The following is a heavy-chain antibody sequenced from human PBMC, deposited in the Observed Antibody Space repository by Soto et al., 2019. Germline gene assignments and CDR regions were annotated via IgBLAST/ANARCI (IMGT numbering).Heavy chain of an antibody. D-gene: IGHD1-26*01. CDR1: GFTFSTYG. CDR3: AKDATLVGATGFDY. CDR2: VSYDERYK. V-gene: IGHV3-30*18. J-gene: IGHJ4*02. Sequence: QVQLVESGGGVVQPGRSLRLSCVASGFTFSTYGRHWVRQAPGKGLEWVTVVSYDERYKYYADSVKGRFTISRDNSKNTLYLQMNSLRAEDTAVYYCAKDATLVGATGFDYWGQGTLVTVSS.